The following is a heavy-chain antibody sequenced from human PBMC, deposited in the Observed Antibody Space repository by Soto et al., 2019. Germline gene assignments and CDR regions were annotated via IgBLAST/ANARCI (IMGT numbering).Heavy chain of an antibody. J-gene: IGHJ5*02. CDR1: GGSISSYY. Sequence: QVQLQESGPGLVKPSETLSLTCTVSGGSISSYYWSWIRQPPGKGLEWIGYIYYSGSTNYNPSLKRRVTISVDTSKNQFSLKLSSVTAADTAVYYCARHSTVTRNWFDPWGQGTLVTVSS. D-gene: IGHD4-17*01. V-gene: IGHV4-59*01. CDR2: IYYSGST. CDR3: ARHSTVTRNWFDP.